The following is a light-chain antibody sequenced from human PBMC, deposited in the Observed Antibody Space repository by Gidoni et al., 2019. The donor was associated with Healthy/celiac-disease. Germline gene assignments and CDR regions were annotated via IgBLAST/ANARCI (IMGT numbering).Light chain of an antibody. J-gene: IGKJ5*01. V-gene: IGKV1-12*01. CDR3: QQANSCPQVT. CDR1: QGISSW. Sequence: DIQMTQSPSSVSASVGDRVPITCRASQGISSWLAWYQQKPGNAPKLLIDAASSMQSGVPARFSGSGSGTDFTLTISILQPEEFATYDGQQANSCPQVTFGQGTRLEIK. CDR2: AAS.